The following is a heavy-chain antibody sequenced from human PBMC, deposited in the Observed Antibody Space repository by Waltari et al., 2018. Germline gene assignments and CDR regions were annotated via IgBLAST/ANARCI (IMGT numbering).Heavy chain of an antibody. CDR2: ISSSSSYI. D-gene: IGHD3-16*02. Sequence: EVQLVESGGGLVKPGGSLRLSCAASGFTFSSYSMNWVRQAPGKGLEGVSSISSSSSYIYYADSVKGRFTIARDNAKNSLYLQMNSLRAEDTAVYYCARDSLRVFGSGYYYYGMDVWGQGTTVTVSS. J-gene: IGHJ6*02. CDR1: GFTFSSYS. CDR3: ARDSLRVFGSGYYYYGMDV. V-gene: IGHV3-21*01.